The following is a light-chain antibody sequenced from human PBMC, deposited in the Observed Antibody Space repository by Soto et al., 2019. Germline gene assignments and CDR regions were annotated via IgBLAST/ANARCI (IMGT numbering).Light chain of an antibody. J-gene: IGLJ2*01. Sequence: QSALTQPPSASGSPGQSVTISCTGTRSDVGGYNYVSWYQQHQGKAPKLMISEVSKRPSGVPDRFSGSKSGNTASLTVSGLQAEYEADYYCSSYAGSNNVVFGGGTKLTVL. CDR1: RSDVGGYNY. CDR2: EVS. CDR3: SSYAGSNNVV. V-gene: IGLV2-8*01.